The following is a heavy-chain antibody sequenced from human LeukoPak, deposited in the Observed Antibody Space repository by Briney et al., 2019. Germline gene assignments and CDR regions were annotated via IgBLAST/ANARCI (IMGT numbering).Heavy chain of an antibody. Sequence: GGCLRLSCVASGFSFGNYAMSWVRQAPGKGLQWVSQISGTGGATWYAGFARDRFTISRDNSKKTLYLQMSGPRVEDTAMYYCVKDPRDTYGTNWFVSWGQGTLLIVSS. CDR1: GFSFGNYA. CDR3: VKDPRDTYGTNWFVS. J-gene: IGHJ5*01. V-gene: IGHV3-23*01. D-gene: IGHD2-21*01. CDR2: ISGTGGAT.